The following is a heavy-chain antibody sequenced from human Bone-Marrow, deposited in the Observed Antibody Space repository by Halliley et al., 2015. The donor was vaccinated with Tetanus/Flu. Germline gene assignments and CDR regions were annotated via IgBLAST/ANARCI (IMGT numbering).Heavy chain of an antibody. CDR1: GGSISSSGYY. CDR2: IHYSGSA. D-gene: IGHD1-1*01. Sequence: TLSLTCSVSGGSISSSGYYWGWIRQPPGKGLEWIGNIHYSGSAHYNPSLKSRVSIFIDTSRNRFSLKVTSVTAADTALYFCARTTVPPTQFDNWGLRTLVCVSS. J-gene: IGHJ4*02. CDR3: ARTTVPPTQFDN. V-gene: IGHV4-39*01.